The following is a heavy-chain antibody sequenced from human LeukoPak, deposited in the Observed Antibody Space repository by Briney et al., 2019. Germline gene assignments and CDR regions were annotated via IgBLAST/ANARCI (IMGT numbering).Heavy chain of an antibody. Sequence: PSETLSLTCTVSGGSISSYYWSWIRQPAGKGLEWIGSIHHSGSTYYNPSLKSRVTISVDTSKNQFSLKLSSVTAADTAVYYCARAGGITIFGVKWGQGTLVTVSS. J-gene: IGHJ4*02. CDR1: GGSISSYY. V-gene: IGHV4-4*07. CDR3: ARAGGITIFGVK. D-gene: IGHD3-3*01. CDR2: IHHSGST.